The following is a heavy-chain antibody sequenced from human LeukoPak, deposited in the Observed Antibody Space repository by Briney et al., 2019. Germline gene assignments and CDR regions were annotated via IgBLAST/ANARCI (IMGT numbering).Heavy chain of an antibody. V-gene: IGHV1-3*01. Sequence: ASVKVSCKASGYTFTSYAMLRVRQAPGPRLEWTGWINAGNGNTKYLQKFQGRVTITRDTSASTAYMELSSLRSEDTAVYYCARDGTVTTFGPEGYFNYWGQGTLVTVSS. CDR1: GYTFTSYA. D-gene: IGHD4-17*01. J-gene: IGHJ4*02. CDR3: ARDGTVTTFGPEGYFNY. CDR2: INAGNGNT.